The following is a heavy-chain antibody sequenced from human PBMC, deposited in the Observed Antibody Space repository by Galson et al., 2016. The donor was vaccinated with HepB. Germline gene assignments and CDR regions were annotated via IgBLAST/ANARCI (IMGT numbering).Heavy chain of an antibody. CDR1: GGSISSGGYY. J-gene: IGHJ3*01. CDR2: IYYSGST. D-gene: IGHD2-15*01. CDR3: ARGYCSGGSCSHDAFDV. V-gene: IGHV4-31*03. Sequence: TLSLTCTVSGGSISSGGYYWSWIRQDPGKGLEWIGYIYYSGSTYYNPSLKSRVLISLDTSENQFSLKLSSVTAADTAVYYCARGYCSGGSCSHDAFDVWGQGTMVTVSS.